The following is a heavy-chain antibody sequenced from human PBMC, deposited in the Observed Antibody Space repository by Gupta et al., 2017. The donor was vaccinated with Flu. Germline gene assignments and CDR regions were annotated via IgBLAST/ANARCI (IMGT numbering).Heavy chain of an antibody. D-gene: IGHD6-13*01. Sequence: QVQLQESGPGLVKPSQTLSLTCTVSGGSISSGGYYWSWIRQHPGKGLEWIGYIYYSGSTYYNPSLKSRVTISVDTSKNQFSLKLSSVTAADTAVYYCARDVVSVSSSWYPQGRYYYYGMDVWGQGTTVTVSS. V-gene: IGHV4-31*03. CDR3: ARDVVSVSSSWYPQGRYYYYGMDV. J-gene: IGHJ6*02. CDR1: GGSISSGGYY. CDR2: IYYSGST.